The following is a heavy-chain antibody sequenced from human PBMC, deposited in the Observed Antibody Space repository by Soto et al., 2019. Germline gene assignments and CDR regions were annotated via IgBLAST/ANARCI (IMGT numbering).Heavy chain of an antibody. D-gene: IGHD3-9*01. J-gene: IGHJ4*02. V-gene: IGHV2-5*02. CDR2: IYWDDSN. Sequence: QITLKESGPTLVRPTQTLTLTCAFSGFSLSTSGVGVGWIRQPPGKALEWLAVIYWDDSNHYSPSLRSRLTITKDTSKNQVVLTMTNMNPMETGTFYCAHKGPEDWPLDYWGQGTLVTVSS. CDR3: AHKGPEDWPLDY. CDR1: GFSLSTSGVG.